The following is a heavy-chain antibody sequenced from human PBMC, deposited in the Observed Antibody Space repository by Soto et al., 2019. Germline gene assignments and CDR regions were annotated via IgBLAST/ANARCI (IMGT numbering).Heavy chain of an antibody. V-gene: IGHV3-23*01. CDR1: GFNVGAFA. D-gene: IGHD1-20*01. CDR3: TRETVAGITGLDY. Sequence: EVQLLESGGDLVQPAGSLRLSCAASGFNVGAFAVNWVRQAPGKGLEWVSGISVSDAFIYYADSVRGRFSISRDASENILYLQMNSLRVDDTALYYCTRETVAGITGLDYWGPGTLVTVSS. J-gene: IGHJ4*02. CDR2: ISVSDAFI.